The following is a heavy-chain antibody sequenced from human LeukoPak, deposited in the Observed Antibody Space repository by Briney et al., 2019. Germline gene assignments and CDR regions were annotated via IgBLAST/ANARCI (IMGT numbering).Heavy chain of an antibody. Sequence: SETLSLTCAVYGGSFSGYYWSWIRQPPGKGLEWIGEINHSGSTNYNPSLKSRVTISVDTSKNQFSLKLSSVTAADTAVYYCARRAAVGELDYWGQGTLVTVSS. D-gene: IGHD6-13*01. CDR2: INHSGST. CDR1: GGSFSGYY. V-gene: IGHV4-34*01. J-gene: IGHJ4*02. CDR3: ARRAAVGELDY.